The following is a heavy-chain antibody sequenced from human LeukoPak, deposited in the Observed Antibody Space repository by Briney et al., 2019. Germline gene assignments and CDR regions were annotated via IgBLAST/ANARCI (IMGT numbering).Heavy chain of an antibody. J-gene: IGHJ6*04. CDR3: ARDGVGVDV. Sequence: GSLRLSFAASGLTFSTYWMHLVRRAPGKGLVWVSRINSDGSITNYADSVKGRSTISRDNAKNTLYLQMNSLRTEDTAVYYCARDGVGVDVWGKGTTVTVSS. CDR2: INSDGSIT. D-gene: IGHD3-3*01. CDR1: GLTFSTYW. V-gene: IGHV3-74*01.